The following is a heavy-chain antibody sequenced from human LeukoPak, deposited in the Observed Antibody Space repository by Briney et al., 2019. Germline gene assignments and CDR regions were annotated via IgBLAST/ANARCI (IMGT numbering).Heavy chain of an antibody. D-gene: IGHD3-22*01. V-gene: IGHV5-10-1*01. CDR1: AYSFTNYW. J-gene: IGHJ5*02. Sequence: GESPKISCKGSAYSFTNYWISWVRQMPGKGLEWMGRIDPGDSQTNYSPSFQGHVTISADKSISTAYLQWSSLKASDTAMYYCARHSSVLNSFDPWGQGTLVTVSS. CDR2: IDPGDSQT. CDR3: ARHSSVLNSFDP.